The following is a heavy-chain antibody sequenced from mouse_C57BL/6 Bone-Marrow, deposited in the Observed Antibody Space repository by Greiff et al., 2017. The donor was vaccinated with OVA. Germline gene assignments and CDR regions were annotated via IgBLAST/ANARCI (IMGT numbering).Heavy chain of an antibody. CDR3: ARCSSRDYFDY. Sequence: EVQLQQSGPELVKPGASVKISCKASGYTFTDYYMNWVKQSHGKSLEWIGDINPNNGGTSYNQKFKGKATLTVDKSSSTAYMELRSLTSEDSAVYYCARCSSRDYFDYWGQGTTLTVSS. V-gene: IGHV1-26*01. CDR2: INPNNGGT. J-gene: IGHJ2*01. CDR1: GYTFTDYY. D-gene: IGHD1-1*01.